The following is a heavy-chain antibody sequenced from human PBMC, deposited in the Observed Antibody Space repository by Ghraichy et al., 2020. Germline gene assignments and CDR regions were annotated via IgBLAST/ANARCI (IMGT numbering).Heavy chain of an antibody. J-gene: IGHJ6*02. CDR3: ARDRQMDV. CDR2: ISYDGSNK. V-gene: IGHV3-30-3*01. CDR1: GFTFSSYA. Sequence: LSLTCAASGFTFSSYAMHWVRQAPGKGLEWVAVISYDGSNKYYADSVKGRFTISRDNSKNTLYLQMNSLRAEDTAVYYCARDRQMDVWGQGTTVTVSS.